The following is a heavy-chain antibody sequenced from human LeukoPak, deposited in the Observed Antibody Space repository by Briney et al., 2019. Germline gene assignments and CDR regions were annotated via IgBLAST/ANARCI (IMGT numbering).Heavy chain of an antibody. CDR2: TSSSDPGT. D-gene: IGHD2-21*01. V-gene: IGHV3-23*01. Sequence: PGGSLRLSCAASGFPLSSYAMSWVRQGPGKGLEWVAATSSSDPGTYHADSVKGRFTISRDNAKNTLYLQMNSLRVEDTAVYYCARDGKLWRWGQGTLVTVSS. J-gene: IGHJ4*02. CDR1: GFPLSSYA. CDR3: ARDGKLWR.